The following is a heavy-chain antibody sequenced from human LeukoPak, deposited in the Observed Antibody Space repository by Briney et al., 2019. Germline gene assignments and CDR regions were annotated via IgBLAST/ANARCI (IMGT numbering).Heavy chain of an antibody. V-gene: IGHV1-2*02. J-gene: IGHJ6*02. CDR1: GYTFSGYY. Sequence: ASVKVSCKASGYTFSGYYMHWVRQAPGQGLEWMGWINFNSSGTNYAQKLQSRVTMTRDTSISTAYMELSRLRSDDTAVYHCARSGYYYGLDVWGQGTTVTVSS. CDR3: ARSGYYYGLDV. D-gene: IGHD6-13*01. CDR2: INFNSSGT.